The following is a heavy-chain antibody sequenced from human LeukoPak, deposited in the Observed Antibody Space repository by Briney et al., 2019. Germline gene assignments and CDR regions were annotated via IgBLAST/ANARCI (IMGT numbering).Heavy chain of an antibody. D-gene: IGHD1-26*01. CDR3: ARLSGAPVRHPIYHFDY. J-gene: IGHJ4*02. V-gene: IGHV4-38-2*01. CDR2: VYHSGST. CDR1: GYSISSGYY. Sequence: SETLSLTCAVSGYSISSGYYWGWIRQPPGKGLEWIGNVYHSGSTYKNPSLKSRVSISLDTSNNQFSLKLTTVTAADTAIYYCARLSGAPVRHPIYHFDYWGQGTLVTVSS.